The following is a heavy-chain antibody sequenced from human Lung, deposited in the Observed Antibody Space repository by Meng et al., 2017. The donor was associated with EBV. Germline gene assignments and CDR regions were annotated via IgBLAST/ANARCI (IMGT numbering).Heavy chain of an antibody. CDR2: INPNSGGT. D-gene: IGHD3-22*01. CDR3: AVVRITMIVAPFDP. V-gene: IGHV1-2*06. CDR1: GYTFTGYY. J-gene: IGHJ5*02. Sequence: QVQLVQYGAEVXXXXXSVKVSXXDSGYTFTGYYMHWVRQAPGQGLEWMGRINPNSGGTNYAQKFQGRVTMTRDTSISTAYMELSRLRSDDTAVYYCAVVRITMIVAPFDPWGQGTLVTVSS.